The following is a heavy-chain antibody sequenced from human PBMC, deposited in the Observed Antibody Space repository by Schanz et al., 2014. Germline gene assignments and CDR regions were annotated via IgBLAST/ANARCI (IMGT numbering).Heavy chain of an antibody. D-gene: IGHD1-1*01. J-gene: IGHJ4*02. CDR2: IYIGGNT. CDR1: GFAVGTKN. Sequence: EVQLVESGGGLVQPGGPLRLSWAASGFAVGTKNINWFRQAPGKGLEWVSFIYIGGNTYYADSMKGRFTISRDNSKNTLYLQMDSRRAEDTAVYFCAKKVPAYNPFDSWGQGTLXTVSS. V-gene: IGHV3-66*01. CDR3: AKKVPAYNPFDS.